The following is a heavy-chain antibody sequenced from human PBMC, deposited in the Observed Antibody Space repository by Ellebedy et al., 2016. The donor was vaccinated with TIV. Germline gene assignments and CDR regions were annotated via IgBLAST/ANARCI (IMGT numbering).Heavy chain of an antibody. J-gene: IGHJ4*02. CDR1: GYTFTGYY. V-gene: IGHV1-2*02. D-gene: IGHD1-26*01. CDR2: SNPNSGGT. CDR3: ARIGIGSSDY. Sequence: ASVKVSXXASGYTFTGYYMHWVRQAPGQGLEWMGWSNPNSGGTNYAQKFQGRVTMTRDTSISTAYMELSRLRSDDTAVYYCARIGIGSSDYWGQGTLVTVSS.